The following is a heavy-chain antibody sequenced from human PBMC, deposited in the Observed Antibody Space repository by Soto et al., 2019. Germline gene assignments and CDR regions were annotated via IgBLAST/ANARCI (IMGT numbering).Heavy chain of an antibody. CDR3: AGDRSSGWDQGYGMDV. CDR1: GGSISTYY. Sequence: SETLSLTCTVSGGSISTYYWSWIRQPPGKGLEWIGYIYYSGSTSYNPSLKSRVTISVDTSKNQFSLKLRSVTAADTDVYYCAGDRSSGWDQGYGMDVWGQGTTVTV. J-gene: IGHJ6*02. D-gene: IGHD6-19*01. V-gene: IGHV4-59*01. CDR2: IYYSGST.